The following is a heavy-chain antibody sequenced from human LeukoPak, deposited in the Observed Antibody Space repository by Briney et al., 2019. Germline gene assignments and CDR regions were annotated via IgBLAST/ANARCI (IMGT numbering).Heavy chain of an antibody. J-gene: IGHJ4*02. V-gene: IGHV3-7*01. CDR2: IKQDGSEK. D-gene: IGHD3-3*01. CDR3: ARAQSGFWSGYCFDY. CDR1: GFTFSTSW. Sequence: GGSLRLSCAASGFTFSTSWMTWVLQAPGKGLEWVANIKQDGSEKYYVDSVKGRFAVSRDNAKNSLYLQMNSLRAEDTAVYYCARAQSGFWSGYCFDYWGQGTLVTVSS.